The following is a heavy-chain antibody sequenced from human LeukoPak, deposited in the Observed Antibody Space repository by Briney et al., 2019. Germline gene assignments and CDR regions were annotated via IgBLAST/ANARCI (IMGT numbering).Heavy chain of an antibody. Sequence: SVTVSFKASGGSFSSYAISWVRQAPGQGLEWVGRIITILGIANYAQKFQGRVTITADKSTSTAYMELSSLRSEYTAVYYCARFGYCSGGSCWFDPWGQGTLVTVSS. CDR2: IITILGIA. CDR1: GGSFSSYA. CDR3: ARFGYCSGGSCWFDP. J-gene: IGHJ5*02. D-gene: IGHD2-15*01. V-gene: IGHV1-69*04.